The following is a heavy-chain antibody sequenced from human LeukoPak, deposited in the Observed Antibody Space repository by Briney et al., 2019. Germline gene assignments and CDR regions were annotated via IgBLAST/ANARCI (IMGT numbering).Heavy chain of an antibody. CDR1: GFTVSSNY. D-gene: IGHD7-27*01. Sequence: GGSLRLSCAASGFTVSSNYMSWVRQAPGKGLEWVSSISSSSSYIYYADSVKGRFTISRDNAKNSLYLQMNSLRAEDTAVYYCARDIGWGSFDYWGQGTLVTVSS. CDR2: ISSSSSYI. CDR3: ARDIGWGSFDY. J-gene: IGHJ4*02. V-gene: IGHV3-21*01.